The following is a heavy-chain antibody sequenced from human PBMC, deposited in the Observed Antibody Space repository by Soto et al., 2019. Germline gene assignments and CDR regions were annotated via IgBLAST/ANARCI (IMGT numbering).Heavy chain of an antibody. Sequence: SETLSLTCAVSGYSISSYYWSWIRQPPGKGLEWIGYIYYSGSTNYNPSLKSRVTISVDTSKNQFSLKLSSVTAADTAVYYCAAAGGYCTDGVCTGGNWFDPWGQGTLVTVSS. J-gene: IGHJ5*02. V-gene: IGHV4-59*01. CDR2: IYYSGST. CDR3: AAAGGYCTDGVCTGGNWFDP. D-gene: IGHD2-8*01. CDR1: GYSISSYY.